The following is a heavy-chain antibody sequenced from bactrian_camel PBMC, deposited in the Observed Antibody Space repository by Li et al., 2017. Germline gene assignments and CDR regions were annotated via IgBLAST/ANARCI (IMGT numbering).Heavy chain of an antibody. V-gene: IGHV3S42*01. Sequence: DVQLVESGGDLVQPGGSLRLSCAASGFTLSSYGMSWVRQAPGKGLEWVSAIYRDGSYTSYADSVKGRFTGSRDNARNTVYLQMDSLKTEDTAMYYCVGLWVGYGLPGEYSYWGQGTQVTVS. CDR2: IYRDGSYT. CDR1: GFTLSSYG. CDR3: VGLWVGYGLPGEYSY. D-gene: IGHD5*01. J-gene: IGHJ4*01.